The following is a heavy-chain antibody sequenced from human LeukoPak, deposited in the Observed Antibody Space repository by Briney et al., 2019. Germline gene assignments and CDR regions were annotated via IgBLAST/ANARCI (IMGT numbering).Heavy chain of an antibody. V-gene: IGHV3-33*01. CDR3: ARGGHCSTTSCSNYDGMDV. D-gene: IGHD2-2*01. CDR2: TWYDGSNK. CDR1: GFTFSSYG. J-gene: IGHJ6*02. Sequence: GGSLRLSCAASGFTFSSYGMHWVRQAPGKGLEWVAATWYDGSNKYYADSVKGRFTISRDNSKNTLYLQMNSLRAEDTAAYFCARGGHCSTTSCSNYDGMDVWGQGTTLTVSS.